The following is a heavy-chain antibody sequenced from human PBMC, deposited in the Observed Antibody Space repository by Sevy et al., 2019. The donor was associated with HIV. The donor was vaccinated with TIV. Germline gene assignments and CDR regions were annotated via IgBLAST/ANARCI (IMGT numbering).Heavy chain of an antibody. CDR2: ILYNVRTE. Sequence: GGSLRLSCSASGFNVRSFSMHWVRQAPGKGLEWVAAILYNVRTEEYADSVRGRFTISRDNSKNTVNLEMNSLRVEDTALYFRARDSARVIVPTAGFDSWGQGVLVTVSS. V-gene: IGHV3-33*01. J-gene: IGHJ5*01. CDR3: ARDSARVIVPTAGFDS. CDR1: GFNVRSFS. D-gene: IGHD2-21*01.